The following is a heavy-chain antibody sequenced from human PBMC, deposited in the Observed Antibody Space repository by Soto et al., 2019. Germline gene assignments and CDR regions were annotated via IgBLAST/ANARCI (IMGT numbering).Heavy chain of an antibody. CDR1: GYTFTSYA. V-gene: IGHV1-3*01. J-gene: IGHJ4*02. CDR2: INAGNGNT. D-gene: IGHD2-15*01. Sequence: QVQLVQSGAGVKNPGPSVKVSCKASGYTFTSYAMHWVRQAPGQRLEWMGWINAGNGNTKYSQKFQRRVTITRDTSASTAYMELSSLRSEDTAVYYCARGPGGPDGPGDYWGQGTLVTVSS. CDR3: ARGPGGPDGPGDY.